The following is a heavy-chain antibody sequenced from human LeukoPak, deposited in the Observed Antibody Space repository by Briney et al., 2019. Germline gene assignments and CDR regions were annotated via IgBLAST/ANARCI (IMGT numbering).Heavy chain of an antibody. J-gene: IGHJ4*02. Sequence: GGSLRLSCAASGFTFSSYGMNWVRQAPGRGLEWVSYISGSSSTIYYADSVKGRFTISRDNAKNSLYLQMNSLRVEDTAVYYCAKDRGRTWVQVANWGQGTLVTVSS. CDR1: GFTFSSYG. D-gene: IGHD2-15*01. CDR2: ISGSSSTI. V-gene: IGHV3-48*04. CDR3: AKDRGRTWVQVAN.